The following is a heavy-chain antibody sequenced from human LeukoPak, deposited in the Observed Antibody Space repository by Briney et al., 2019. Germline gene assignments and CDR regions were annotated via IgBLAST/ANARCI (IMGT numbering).Heavy chain of an antibody. CDR1: GGSFSGYY. V-gene: IGHV4-34*01. CDR2: INHSGST. D-gene: IGHD6-19*01. Sequence: SETLSLTCAVYGGSFSGYYWSWIRQPPGKGLEWIGEINHSGSTNYNPSLKSRVTISVDTSKNQFSLKLSSVTAADTAVYYCARRKWLVRTGEDYWGQGTLVTVSS. CDR3: ARRKWLVRTGEDY. J-gene: IGHJ4*02.